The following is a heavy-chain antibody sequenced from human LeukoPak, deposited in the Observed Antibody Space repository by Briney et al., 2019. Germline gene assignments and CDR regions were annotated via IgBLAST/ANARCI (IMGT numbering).Heavy chain of an antibody. CDR3: ARRSIIGSGFDY. CDR2: INQDGSEK. J-gene: IGHJ4*02. Sequence: GGSLRLSCAASGFTFSSYAMHWVRQAPGKGLEWVANINQDGSEKYYVDSVKGRFTISRDNAENSLFLQMNSLRVEDTAVYYCARRSIIGSGFDYWGQGTLLTVSS. CDR1: GFTFSSYA. D-gene: IGHD1-20*01. V-gene: IGHV3-7*03.